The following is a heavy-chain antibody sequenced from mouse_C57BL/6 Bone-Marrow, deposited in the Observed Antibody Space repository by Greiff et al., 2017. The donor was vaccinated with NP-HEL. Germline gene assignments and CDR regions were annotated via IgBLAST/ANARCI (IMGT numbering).Heavy chain of an antibody. V-gene: IGHV1-64*01. J-gene: IGHJ3*01. CDR3: ARKLYYGSSPLFAY. CDR1: GYTFTSYW. Sequence: QVQLQQPGAELVKPGASVKLSCKASGYTFTSYWMHWVWQRPGQGLEWIGMIHPNSGSTNYNEKFKSKATLTVDKSSSTAYMQLSSLTSEDSAVYYCARKLYYGSSPLFAYWGQGTLVTVSA. CDR2: IHPNSGST. D-gene: IGHD1-1*01.